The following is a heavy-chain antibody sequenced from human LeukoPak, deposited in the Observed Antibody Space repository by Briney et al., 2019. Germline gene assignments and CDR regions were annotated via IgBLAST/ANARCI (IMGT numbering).Heavy chain of an antibody. D-gene: IGHD4-17*01. CDR1: GYTLTELS. J-gene: IGHJ6*02. CDR2: FDPEDGET. Sequence: ASVKVSCKVSGYTLTELSMHWVRQAPGKGLEWMGGFDPEDGETIYAQKFQGGVTMTEDTSTDTAYMELSSLRSEDTAVYYCATAPVATVTSNYYGMDVWGQGTTVTVSS. CDR3: ATAPVATVTSNYYGMDV. V-gene: IGHV1-24*01.